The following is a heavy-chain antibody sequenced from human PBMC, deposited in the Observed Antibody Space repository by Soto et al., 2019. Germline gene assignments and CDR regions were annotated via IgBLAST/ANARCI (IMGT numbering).Heavy chain of an antibody. D-gene: IGHD3-22*01. CDR1: GFTFKTYT. V-gene: IGHV3-23*01. CDR2: IIGSGSDT. Sequence: EVQLSDSGGGSVQPGASLRLSCAASGFTFKTYTMNWVRQAPGQGLEWVSAIIGSGSDTYYADSGKGRFTISRDNSKNTLYLLMNSLRAEDTAVYYCAKGSSGHYDSFDYWGQGTLVTVSS. J-gene: IGHJ4*02. CDR3: AKGSSGHYDSFDY.